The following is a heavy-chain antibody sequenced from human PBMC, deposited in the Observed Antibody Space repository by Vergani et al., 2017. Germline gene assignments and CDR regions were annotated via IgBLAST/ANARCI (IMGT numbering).Heavy chain of an antibody. Sequence: QVQQVQSGAEVKKPGASVKVSCKASGYTFTSYGISWVRQAPGQGLEWMGWISAYNGNTNYAQKLQGRVTMTTDTSTSTAYMELRSLRAEDTAVYYCARKHISNYYDSSGYYYMGYYYGMDVWGQGTTVTVSS. CDR2: ISAYNGNT. D-gene: IGHD3-22*01. CDR3: ARKHISNYYDSSGYYYMGYYYGMDV. J-gene: IGHJ6*02. CDR1: GYTFTSYG. V-gene: IGHV1-18*04.